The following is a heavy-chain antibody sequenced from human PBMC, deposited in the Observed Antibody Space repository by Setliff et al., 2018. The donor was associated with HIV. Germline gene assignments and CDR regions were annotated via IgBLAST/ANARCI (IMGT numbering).Heavy chain of an antibody. Sequence: AGGSLRLSCAGSGFTFSDAWITWVRQAPGKGLEWLGRIKSKIDGETTDYAAPVKGRFTISRDDSKNTVYLHMNSLKTEDTAVYYCTTEDPWLRFGHWGQGTLVTVSS. J-gene: IGHJ5*02. V-gene: IGHV3-15*01. CDR3: TTEDPWLRFGH. D-gene: IGHD5-12*01. CDR2: IKSKIDGETT. CDR1: GFTFSDAW.